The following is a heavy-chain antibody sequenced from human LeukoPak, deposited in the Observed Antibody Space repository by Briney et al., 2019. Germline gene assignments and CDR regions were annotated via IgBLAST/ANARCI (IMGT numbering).Heavy chain of an antibody. J-gene: IGHJ6*02. CDR1: GGSFSGYY. Sequence: PSETLSLTCAVYGGSFSGYYWSWIRQPPGKGLEWIGEINHSGSTNYNPSLKSRVTISVDTSKNQFSLKLSSVTAADAAVYYCARGLYCSGGSCYGYYYYGMDVRGQGTTVTVSS. V-gene: IGHV4-34*01. CDR3: ARGLYCSGGSCYGYYYYGMDV. CDR2: INHSGST. D-gene: IGHD2-15*01.